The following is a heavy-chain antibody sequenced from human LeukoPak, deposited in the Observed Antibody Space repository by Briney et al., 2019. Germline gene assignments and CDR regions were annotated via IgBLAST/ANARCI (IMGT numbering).Heavy chain of an antibody. CDR1: GFTFSSYA. J-gene: IGHJ6*02. V-gene: IGHV3-30-3*01. CDR2: ISYDGSNK. D-gene: IGHD2-2*01. Sequence: GGSLRLSCAASGFTFSSYAMHWVRQAPGKGLEWVAVISYDGSNKYYADSVKGRFTISRDNSKNTLYLQMNSLRAEDTAVYYCARSNQLLKYYYYGMDVWGQGTTVTVS. CDR3: ARSNQLLKYYYYGMDV.